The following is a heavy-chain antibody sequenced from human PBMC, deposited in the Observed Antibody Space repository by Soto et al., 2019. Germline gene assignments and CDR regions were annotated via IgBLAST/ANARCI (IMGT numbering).Heavy chain of an antibody. CDR2: MNPHSGDT. CDR3: TRREMDILTGYCFDP. J-gene: IGHJ5*02. D-gene: IGHD3-9*01. CDR1: GYSFTTYD. Sequence: QGQLVQSGAEVKTPGASVKVSCKASGYSFTTYDINWVRQAPGQGLEWMGWMNPHSGDTGYAQKFQGRVTMTRSTSISTAFMELSSLRYDDTPVYYCTRREMDILTGYCFDPWGQGTLVTVSS. V-gene: IGHV1-8*01.